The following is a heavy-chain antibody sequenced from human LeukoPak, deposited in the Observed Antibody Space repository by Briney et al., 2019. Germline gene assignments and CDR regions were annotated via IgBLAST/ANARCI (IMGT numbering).Heavy chain of an antibody. J-gene: IGHJ4*02. CDR1: GGSSSSHY. V-gene: IGHV4-34*01. D-gene: IGHD3-3*01. CDR2: INHSGST. CDR3: ARVSGDRVTIFGVVIITPGKRGFFDY. Sequence: SENLSRNCTVSGGSSSSHYWSWIRQPPGKGLEWIGEINHSGSTNYNPSLKSRVTISVNTSKNQFSLKLSSVTAADTAVYYCARVSGDRVTIFGVVIITPGKRGFFDYWGQGTLVTVSS.